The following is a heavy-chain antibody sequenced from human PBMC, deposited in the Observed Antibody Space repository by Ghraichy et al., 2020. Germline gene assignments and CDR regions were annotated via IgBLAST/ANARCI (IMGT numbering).Heavy chain of an antibody. CDR1: GGSISSGGYY. V-gene: IGHV4-31*03. J-gene: IGHJ6*02. Sequence: SETLSLTCTVSGGSISSGGYYWSWIRQHPGKGLEWIGYIYYSGSTYYNPSLKSRVTISVDTSKNQFSLKLSSVTAADTAVYYCARDRGGDYGTLYYYYYGMDVWGQGTTVTVSS. CDR2: IYYSGST. CDR3: ARDRGGDYGTLYYYYYGMDV. D-gene: IGHD2-21*02.